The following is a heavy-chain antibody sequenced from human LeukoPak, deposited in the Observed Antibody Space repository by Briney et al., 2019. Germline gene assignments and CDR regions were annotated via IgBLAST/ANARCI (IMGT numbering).Heavy chain of an antibody. CDR2: INRDGSST. V-gene: IGHV3-74*01. J-gene: IGHJ6*03. D-gene: IGHD2-8*01. CDR3: ASLIVPRYGYYMDV. CDR1: GFSFSSYW. Sequence: GGSLRLSCAASGFSFSSYWMHWVRQAPGRGLVWVSRINRDGSSTSYADSVKGRFTISRDNAKNTLYLQMTSLRAEDTAVYYCASLIVPRYGYYMDVWGKGTTVTVSS.